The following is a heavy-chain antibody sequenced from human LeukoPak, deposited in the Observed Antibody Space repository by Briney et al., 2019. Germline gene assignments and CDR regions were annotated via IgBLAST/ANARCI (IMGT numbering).Heavy chain of an antibody. D-gene: IGHD2-15*01. CDR1: GGSISSSSHY. CDR2: IYYSGST. J-gene: IGHJ5*02. V-gene: IGHV4-39*07. Sequence: PSETLSLTCTVSGGSISSSSHYWGWIRQPPGKGLEWIGNIYYSGSTHYNSSLKSRVTISVDTSKNQFSLELSSVTAADTAVYYCARAFIRVVVADNWFDPWGQGTLVTVSS. CDR3: ARAFIRVVVADNWFDP.